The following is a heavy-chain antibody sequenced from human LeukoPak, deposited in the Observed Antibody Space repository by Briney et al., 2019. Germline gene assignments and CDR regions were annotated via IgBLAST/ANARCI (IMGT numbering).Heavy chain of an antibody. J-gene: IGHJ4*02. CDR2: ISGSGGST. V-gene: IGHV3-23*01. D-gene: IGHD4-17*01. Sequence: GGSLRLSCAASGFTFSSYAMSWVRQAPGKGLEWVSAISGSGGSTYYADSVKGRFTISRDNSKNTLYLQMNSLRAEDTVVYYCAKDGVSTVTTYYFDYWGQGTLVTVSS. CDR3: AKDGVSTVTTYYFDY. CDR1: GFTFSSYA.